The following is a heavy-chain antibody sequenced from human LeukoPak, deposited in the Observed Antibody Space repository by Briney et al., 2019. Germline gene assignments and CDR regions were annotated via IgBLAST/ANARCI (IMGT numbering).Heavy chain of an antibody. V-gene: IGHV3-30*02. CDR1: GFTFSTYG. Sequence: QPGGSLRLSCAASGFTFSTYGMHWVRQAPGKGLEWVAFIRYDGSNKYYADSVKGRFTISRDNSKNTLYLQMNSLRAEDTAVYYCARGHEYSSSSPFDYWGQGTLVTVSS. CDR2: IRYDGSNK. D-gene: IGHD6-6*01. CDR3: ARGHEYSSSSPFDY. J-gene: IGHJ4*02.